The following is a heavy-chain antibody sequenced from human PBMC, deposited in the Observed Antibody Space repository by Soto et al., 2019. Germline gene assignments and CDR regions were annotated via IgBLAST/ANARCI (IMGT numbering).Heavy chain of an antibody. J-gene: IGHJ4*02. V-gene: IGHV4-34*01. D-gene: IGHD6-19*01. Sequence: SETLSLTCAVYGGSFSGYYWSWIRQPPGKGLEWIGEINHSGSTNYNPSLKSRVTISVDTSKNQFSLKLSSVTAADTAVYYCARDRKRYSSGWLYYFDYWGQGTLVTVSS. CDR2: INHSGST. CDR1: GGSFSGYY. CDR3: ARDRKRYSSGWLYYFDY.